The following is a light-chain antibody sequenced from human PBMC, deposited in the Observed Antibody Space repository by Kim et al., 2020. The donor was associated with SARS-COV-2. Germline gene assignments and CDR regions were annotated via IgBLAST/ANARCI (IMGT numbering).Light chain of an antibody. CDR3: YSAADNNGV. J-gene: IGLJ2*01. CDR2: KDS. V-gene: IGLV3-27*01. CDR1: VLAKKY. Sequence: SYELTQPSSVSVSPGQTARITCSGDVLAKKYARWFQQKPGQAPVLVICKDSERPSGIPERFSGSSSGTTVTLTISGAQVEDEADYYCYSAADNNGVFAGGTRVTFL.